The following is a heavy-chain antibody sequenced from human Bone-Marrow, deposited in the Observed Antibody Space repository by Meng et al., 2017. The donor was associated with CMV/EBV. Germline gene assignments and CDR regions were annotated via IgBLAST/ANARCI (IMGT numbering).Heavy chain of an antibody. Sequence: GYYMHWVRQAPGPGLEWMGWITPNSGGTTYAQKFQGWVTMTRDTSISTAYMELSRLRSDDTAVYYCARAQRYCSSTSCYRGGGTIDYWGQGTLVTVSS. CDR1: GYY. J-gene: IGHJ4*02. D-gene: IGHD2-2*01. V-gene: IGHV1-2*04. CDR3: ARAQRYCSSTSCYRGGGTIDY. CDR2: ITPNSGGT.